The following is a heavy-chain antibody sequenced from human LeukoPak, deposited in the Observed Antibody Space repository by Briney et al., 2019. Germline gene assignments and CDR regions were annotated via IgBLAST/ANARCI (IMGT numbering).Heavy chain of an antibody. D-gene: IGHD3-10*01. V-gene: IGHV3-23*01. J-gene: IGHJ4*02. CDR3: AKPLLWFGELSYYFDY. CDR1: GFTFSSYA. CDR2: ISGGGGST. Sequence: PGGSLRLSCAASGFTFSSYAMSWVRQAPGKGLEWVSAISGGGGSTYYADSVKGRFTISRDNSKNTLYLQMNSLRAEDTAVYYCAKPLLWFGELSYYFDYWGQGTLVTVSS.